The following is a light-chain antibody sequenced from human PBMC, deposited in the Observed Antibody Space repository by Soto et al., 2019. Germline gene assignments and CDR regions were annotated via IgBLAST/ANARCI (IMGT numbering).Light chain of an antibody. CDR2: DAS. J-gene: IGKJ4*01. Sequence: EIVLTQSPATLSLSPGERATLSCRASQSVSSYLAWYQQKPGHAPRLLIYDASNRATGIPARFSGSGSGTDFTLTISSLEPEDFPVYYCQQRSNWPPLTFGGGTKVEIK. CDR1: QSVSSY. CDR3: QQRSNWPPLT. V-gene: IGKV3-11*01.